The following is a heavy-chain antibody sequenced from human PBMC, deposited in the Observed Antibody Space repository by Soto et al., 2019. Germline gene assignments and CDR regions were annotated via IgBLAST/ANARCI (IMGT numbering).Heavy chain of an antibody. CDR3: ARGVVLKNYDFWSPRADYYYMDV. CDR2: INHSGIT. Sequence: PSETLSLTCTVSGGSISSSTYYWGWIRQPPGKGLEWIGNINHSGITYHNPSLKSRVTISVDTSKNQFSLKLSSVTAADTAVYYCARGVVLKNYDFWSPRADYYYMDVWGKGTTVTVSS. V-gene: IGHV4-39*07. CDR1: GGSISSSTYY. J-gene: IGHJ6*03. D-gene: IGHD3-3*01.